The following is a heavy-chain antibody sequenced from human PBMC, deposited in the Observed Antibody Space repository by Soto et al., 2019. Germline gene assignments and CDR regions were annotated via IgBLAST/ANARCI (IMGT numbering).Heavy chain of an antibody. D-gene: IGHD3-3*01. J-gene: IGHJ6*03. CDR3: VRDHHDFSSDYHYYHMDV. Sequence: QAQLVQSGAEMKKPGASVKVSCKASGYTLSNYGISWVRQAPGQGLEWMGWSSTYNGNTKYAKKFQGRVTMTTDTAMSKADIELRSLRSDDTAVYYCVRDHHDFSSDYHYYHMDVWGKGTTVTVSS. CDR1: GYTLSNYG. V-gene: IGHV1-18*01. CDR2: SSTYNGNT.